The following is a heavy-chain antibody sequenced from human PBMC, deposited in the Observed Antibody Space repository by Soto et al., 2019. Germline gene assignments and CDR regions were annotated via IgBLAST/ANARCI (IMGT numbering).Heavy chain of an antibody. CDR1: GFTFSSYS. CDR3: ARDGPNSGILGY. J-gene: IGHJ4*02. V-gene: IGHV3-21*01. Sequence: GGSLRLSCAASGFTFSSYSMNWVRQAPGKGLEWVSSISSSSSYIYYADSVKGRFTISRDNAKNSLYLQMNSLRAEDTAVYYCARDGPNSGILGYWGQGTLVTVSS. D-gene: IGHD6-13*01. CDR2: ISSSSSYI.